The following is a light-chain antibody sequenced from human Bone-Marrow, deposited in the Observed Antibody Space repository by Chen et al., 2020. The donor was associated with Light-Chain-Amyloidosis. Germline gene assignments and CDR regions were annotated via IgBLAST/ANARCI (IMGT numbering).Light chain of an antibody. CDR2: DNS. V-gene: IGLV3-21*02. CDR1: NIGSKS. J-gene: IGLJ2*01. CDR3: QVWGSSSDHVV. Sequence: SYVLTQPPSVSVAPGQTARITCGGDNIGSKSVHWYQHKPGQAPVLVVYDNSDRPSGIPERFSGSNSGNTATLTVNRVEAGDEADYFCQVWGSSSDHVVFGGGTKLTVL.